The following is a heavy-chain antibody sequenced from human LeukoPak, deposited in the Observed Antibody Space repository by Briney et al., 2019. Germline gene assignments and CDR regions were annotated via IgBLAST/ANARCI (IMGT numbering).Heavy chain of an antibody. V-gene: IGHV1-2*02. CDR1: GYTFTGYY. D-gene: IGHD3-10*01. CDR3: ARDWRITMVRGVIGY. J-gene: IGHJ4*02. Sequence: ASVKVSCKASGYTFTGYYMHWVRQAPGQGLEWMEWINPNSGGTNYAQKFQGRVTMTRDTSISTAYMELSRLRSDDTAVYYCARDWRITMVRGVIGYWGQGTLVTVSS. CDR2: INPNSGGT.